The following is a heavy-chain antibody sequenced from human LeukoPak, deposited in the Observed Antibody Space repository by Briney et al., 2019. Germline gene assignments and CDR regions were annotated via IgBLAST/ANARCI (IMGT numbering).Heavy chain of an antibody. CDR3: ALYDSSGYYDY. D-gene: IGHD3-22*01. CDR2: IYHSGST. V-gene: IGHV4-30-2*01. CDR1: GGCISSGGYS. Sequence: PSETLSLTCAVSGGCISSGGYSWSWIRQPPGKGLEWIGYIYHSGSTYYNPSLKSRVTISVDRSKNQFSLKLSSVTAADTAVYYCALYDSSGYYDYWGQGTLVTVSS. J-gene: IGHJ4*02.